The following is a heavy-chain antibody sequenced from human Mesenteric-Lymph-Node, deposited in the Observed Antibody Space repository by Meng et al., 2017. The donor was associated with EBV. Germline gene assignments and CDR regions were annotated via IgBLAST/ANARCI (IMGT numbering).Heavy chain of an antibody. V-gene: IGHV4-4*02. J-gene: IGHJ4*02. Sequence: VQLQEAGPGLVKPSWILYLTCAVSGGSISSTNWWSWVRQPPGKGLEWIGEIYHSGSTNYNPPLQRRVTISVDKSKNQFSLTLSSVTAADTGVYYCASDLGVSQYYYGASTLDSWGQGTLVTVSS. D-gene: IGHD3-10*01. CDR2: IYHSGST. CDR3: ASDLGVSQYYYGASTLDS. CDR1: GGSISSTNW.